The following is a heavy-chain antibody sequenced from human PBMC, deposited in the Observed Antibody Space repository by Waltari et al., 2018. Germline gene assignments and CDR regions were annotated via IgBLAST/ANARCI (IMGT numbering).Heavy chain of an antibody. D-gene: IGHD6-19*01. CDR1: VYTCTGYY. CDR3: AREGVAADFGY. CDR2: IDSKSGGA. V-gene: IGHV1-2*02. Sequence: QVQLVQSGAEVKKPGAAVKVSCKASVYTCTGYYIHWGRNAPGQGLEWRGWIDSKSGGANNAQKFQGRVTMTRDTSISTVYMELSRLTSDDTAVYYCAREGVAADFGYWGQGTVVTVSS. J-gene: IGHJ4*02.